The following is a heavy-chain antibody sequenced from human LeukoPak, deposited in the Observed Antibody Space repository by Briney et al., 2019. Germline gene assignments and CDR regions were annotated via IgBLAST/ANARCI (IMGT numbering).Heavy chain of an antibody. J-gene: IGHJ3*02. D-gene: IGHD3-10*01. CDR2: ISSSSSYT. Sequence: PAGSLRLSCAASGFTFSDYYMSWIRQAPGKGLEWVSYISSSSSYTNYADSVKGRFTISRDNAKNSLYLQMNSLRAEDTAVYYCARDLITMVRGAFDIWGQGTMVTVSS. CDR1: GFTFSDYY. CDR3: ARDLITMVRGAFDI. V-gene: IGHV3-11*06.